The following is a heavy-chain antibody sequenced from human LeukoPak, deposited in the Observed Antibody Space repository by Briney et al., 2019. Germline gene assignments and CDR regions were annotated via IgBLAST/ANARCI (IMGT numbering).Heavy chain of an antibody. CDR2: IWYDGSNK. D-gene: IGHD2-15*01. Sequence: GGSLRLSCAASGFTFSSYGMHWVRQAPGKGLEWVAVIWYDGSNKYYADSEKGRFTISSDNSKNTLYMQMDSLRAEDTAVYYLAKGDCSCGSCYSNFWGQGTLVTVSS. CDR3: AKGDCSCGSCYSNF. CDR1: GFTFSSYG. V-gene: IGHV3-33*06. J-gene: IGHJ4*02.